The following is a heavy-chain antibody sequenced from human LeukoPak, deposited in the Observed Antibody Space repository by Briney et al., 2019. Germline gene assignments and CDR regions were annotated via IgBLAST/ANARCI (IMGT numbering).Heavy chain of an antibody. CDR3: ARDVVPRESIAGGGFDY. Sequence: GGSLRLSCAASGFTFSSYSMNWVRQAPGKGLEWVSFISSSSSYIYYADSVKGRFTISRDNAKNSLYLQMNSLRAEDTAVYYCARDVVPRESIAGGGFDYWGQGTLVTVSS. CDR2: ISSSSSYI. CDR1: GFTFSSYS. D-gene: IGHD6-6*01. J-gene: IGHJ4*02. V-gene: IGHV3-21*01.